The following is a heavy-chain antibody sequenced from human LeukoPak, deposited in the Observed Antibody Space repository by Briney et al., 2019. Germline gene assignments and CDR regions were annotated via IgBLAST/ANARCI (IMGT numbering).Heavy chain of an antibody. CDR1: GDSISTYY. V-gene: IGHV4-59*01. J-gene: IGHJ4*02. CDR2: IYYSGST. D-gene: IGHD3-16*02. Sequence: SETLSLTCTVSGDSISTYYWSWIRQPPGKGLEWIGYIYYSGSTNYNPSLKSRVTISVDTSKNQFSLKLSSVTAADTAVYYCAADYVWGSYRGYYFDYWGQGTLVTVSS. CDR3: AADYVWGSYRGYYFDY.